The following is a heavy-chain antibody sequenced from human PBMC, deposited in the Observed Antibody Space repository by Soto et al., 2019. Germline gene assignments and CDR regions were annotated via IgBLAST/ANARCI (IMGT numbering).Heavy chain of an antibody. CDR3: ARAFYYYYDSSGYYSPPGY. J-gene: IGHJ4*02. CDR1: GYTFTSYY. CDR2: INPSGGST. Sequence: ASVKESCKASGYTFTSYYMHWVRQAPGQGLEWMGIINPSGGSTSYAQKFQGRVTMTRDTSTSTVYMELSSLRSEDTAVYYCARAFYYYYDSSGYYSPPGYWGQGTLVTVSS. D-gene: IGHD3-22*01. V-gene: IGHV1-46*01.